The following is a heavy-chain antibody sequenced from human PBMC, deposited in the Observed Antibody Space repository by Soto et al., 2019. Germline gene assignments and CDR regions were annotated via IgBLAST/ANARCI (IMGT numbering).Heavy chain of an antibody. V-gene: IGHV1-46*03. CDR1: GYTFTSYY. CDR2: INPSGGST. Sequence: ASVKVSCKASGYTFTSYYMHWVRQAPGQGLEWMGIINPSGGSTSYAQKFQGRVTMTRDTSTSTVYMELSSLRSEDTAVYYCASRDIGARPSTKYYCYYMDVWGKGTTVTVSS. D-gene: IGHD2-15*01. J-gene: IGHJ6*03. CDR3: ASRDIGARPSTKYYCYYMDV.